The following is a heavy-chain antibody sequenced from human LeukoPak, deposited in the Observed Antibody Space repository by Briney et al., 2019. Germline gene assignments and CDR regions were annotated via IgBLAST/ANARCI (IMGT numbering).Heavy chain of an antibody. J-gene: IGHJ4*02. D-gene: IGHD3-10*01. Sequence: ASVKVSCKASGYTFTSYGISWVRQAPGQGLEWMGWISAYNGNTNYAQKLQGRVTMTTDTSTRTAYMELRSLRSDDTAVYYCARWAFGVSSTPFDYWGQGTLVTVSS. CDR3: ARWAFGVSSTPFDY. V-gene: IGHV1-18*01. CDR2: ISAYNGNT. CDR1: GYTFTSYG.